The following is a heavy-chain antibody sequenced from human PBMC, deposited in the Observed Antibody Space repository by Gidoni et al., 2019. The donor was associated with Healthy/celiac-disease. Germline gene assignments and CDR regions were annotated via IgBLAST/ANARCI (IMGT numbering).Heavy chain of an antibody. CDR3: TTVPRSGSYYLRGVY. D-gene: IGHD3-10*01. Sequence: EVQLVESGGGLVKPGGSLRLSCAASGFTFSTAWMSWVRQAPGKGLEWVGRIKSKTDGGTTDYAAPVKGRFTISRDDSKNTLYLQMNSLKTEDTAVYYCTTVPRSGSYYLRGVYWGQGTLVTVSS. CDR1: GFTFSTAW. CDR2: IKSKTDGGTT. J-gene: IGHJ4*02. V-gene: IGHV3-15*01.